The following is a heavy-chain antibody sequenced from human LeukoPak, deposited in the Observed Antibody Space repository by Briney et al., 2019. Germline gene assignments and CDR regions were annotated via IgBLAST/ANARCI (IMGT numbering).Heavy chain of an antibody. Sequence: SETLSLTCAVYGGSFSGYYWSWIRQPPGKGLEWIGEINHSGSTNYNPSLKSRVTISVDTSKNQFSLKLSSVTAADTAVYYCARGYDYDFWSGYGPDAFDIWGQGTMVTVSS. CDR1: GGSFSGYY. J-gene: IGHJ3*02. V-gene: IGHV4-34*01. D-gene: IGHD3-3*01. CDR3: ARGYDYDFWSGYGPDAFDI. CDR2: INHSGST.